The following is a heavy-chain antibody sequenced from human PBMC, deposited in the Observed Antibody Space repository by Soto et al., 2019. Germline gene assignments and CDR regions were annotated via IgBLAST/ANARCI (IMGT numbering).Heavy chain of an antibody. V-gene: IGHV1-3*01. Sequence: QVQLVQSGAEVKKPGASVKVSCKASGYTFTSYAMHWVRQAPGQRLEWMGWINAGNGNTKYSQKFQGRVTITRDTSARTAYMELSSLRSEDTAVYYCARDYYDSSGYRGLFDYWGQGTLVTVSS. D-gene: IGHD3-22*01. CDR2: INAGNGNT. J-gene: IGHJ4*02. CDR1: GYTFTSYA. CDR3: ARDYYDSSGYRGLFDY.